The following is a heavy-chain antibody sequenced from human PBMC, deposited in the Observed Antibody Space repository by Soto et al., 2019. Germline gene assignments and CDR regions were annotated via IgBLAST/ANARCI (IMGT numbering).Heavy chain of an antibody. CDR2: MNPNSGNT. V-gene: IGHV1-8*01. CDR1: GYTFTSYD. CDR3: AREMGITIFGVVTPGGMDV. J-gene: IGHJ6*02. D-gene: IGHD3-3*01. Sequence: QVQLVQSGAEVKKPGASVKVSCKASGYTFTSYDINWVRQATGQGLEWMGWMNPNSGNTGYAQKSQGRVTMTRNTSISTAYMELSSLRSEDTAVYYCAREMGITIFGVVTPGGMDVWGQGTTVTVSS.